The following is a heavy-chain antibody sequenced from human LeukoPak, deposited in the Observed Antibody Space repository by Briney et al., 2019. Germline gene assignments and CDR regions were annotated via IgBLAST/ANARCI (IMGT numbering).Heavy chain of an antibody. CDR3: ARVKQWLVPSDAFDI. CDR1: VGTFSSYA. V-gene: IGHV1-69*13. Sequence: SVNVSCKASVGTFSSYAISWVRQGPGQGLEWMGGIIPIFGTANYAQKFQGRVTITADESTSTAYMELSSLRSEDTAVYYCARVKQWLVPSDAFDIWGQGTMVTVSS. J-gene: IGHJ3*02. CDR2: IIPIFGTA. D-gene: IGHD6-19*01.